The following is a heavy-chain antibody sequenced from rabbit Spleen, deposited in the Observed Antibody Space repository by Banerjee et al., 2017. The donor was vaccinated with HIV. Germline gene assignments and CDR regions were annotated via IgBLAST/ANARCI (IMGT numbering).Heavy chain of an antibody. J-gene: IGHJ4*01. CDR1: GFSFSNKAV. CDR2: INAITGKA. CDR3: ARTNNNGYRNFKL. V-gene: IGHV1S45*01. D-gene: IGHD3-1*01. Sequence: QEQLVESGGGLVKPEGSLKLSCTASGFSFSNKAVMCWVRQAPGKGLEWIACINAITGKAVYANWAKGRFPISKPSSTTVTLHMTSLTAADTATYFCARTNNNGYRNFKLWGPGTLVTVS.